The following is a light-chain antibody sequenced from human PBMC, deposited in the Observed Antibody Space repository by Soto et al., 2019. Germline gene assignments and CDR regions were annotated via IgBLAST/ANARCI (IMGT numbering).Light chain of an antibody. J-gene: IGKJ2*01. V-gene: IGKV3-15*01. CDR3: QQYNNGPQFPYT. CDR2: GAS. Sequence: EIVMTQSPATLSVSPGERATLSCRASQSVSSNLAWYQQKPGQAPRLLIYGASTRATGIPARFSGSGSGTEFTLTISSLQSEDFAVYYCQQYNNGPQFPYTFGQGTKLEIK. CDR1: QSVSSN.